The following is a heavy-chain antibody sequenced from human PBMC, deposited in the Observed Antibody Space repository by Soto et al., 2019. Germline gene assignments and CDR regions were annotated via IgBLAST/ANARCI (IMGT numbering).Heavy chain of an antibody. Sequence: QVQLVQSGAEVKKPGTSVKVSCTASGYTFSSHGISWVRQAPGQGLQWIGWVSGDNANTNYAQSLQGRVTMTTDTSTNTGQMELMSLRSDDTAVYYCARDIAYCRSRTCQREWFGPRGQGTLVIVSS. D-gene: IGHD2-2*01. CDR1: GYTFSSHG. J-gene: IGHJ5*02. CDR3: ARDIAYCRSRTCQREWFGP. CDR2: VSGDNANT. V-gene: IGHV1-18*01.